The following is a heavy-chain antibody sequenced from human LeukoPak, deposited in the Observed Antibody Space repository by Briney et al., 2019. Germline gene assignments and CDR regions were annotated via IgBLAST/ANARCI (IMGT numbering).Heavy chain of an antibody. V-gene: IGHV4-4*07. CDR1: SGSINSYY. CDR2: IYTTGKT. J-gene: IGHJ4*02. CDR3: ARHGYTARLYFLDF. D-gene: IGHD3-16*01. Sequence: SETLSLTCTVSSGSINSYYWGWVRQPAGRGLEWIGRIYTTGKTDYNPSLKSRLTMSVDTSKRQFSLNLTSVTAADTAIYFCARHGYTARLYFLDFWSQGTLVTVSS.